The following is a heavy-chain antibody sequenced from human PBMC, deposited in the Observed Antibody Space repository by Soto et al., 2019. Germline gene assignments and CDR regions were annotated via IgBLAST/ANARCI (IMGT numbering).Heavy chain of an antibody. CDR1: GFTFSTYV. CDR3: AKEVRRNWFDP. Sequence: LRLSFAASGFTFSTYVMTWVRQAPGKGLEWVSSIDSSGGKIFYADSVKGRFTVSRDNSKRTLYLQMNSLRVEDTALYYCAKEVRRNWFDPWGQGTLVTV. V-gene: IGHV3-23*01. D-gene: IGHD6-25*01. J-gene: IGHJ5*02. CDR2: IDSSGGKI.